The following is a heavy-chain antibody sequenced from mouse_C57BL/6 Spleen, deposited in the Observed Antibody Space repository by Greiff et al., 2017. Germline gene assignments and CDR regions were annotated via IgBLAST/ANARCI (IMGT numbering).Heavy chain of an antibody. CDR1: GYTFTSYW. CDR2: IDPSDSYT. V-gene: IGHV1-50*01. Sequence: QVQLQQPGAELVKPGASVKLSCKASGYTFTSYWMQWVKQRPGQGLEWIGEIDPSDSYTNYNQKFKGKATLTVDTSSSTAYMQLSSLTSEDSAVYYWARPGRDFDYWGQGTTLTVSS. D-gene: IGHD3-3*01. CDR3: ARPGRDFDY. J-gene: IGHJ2*01.